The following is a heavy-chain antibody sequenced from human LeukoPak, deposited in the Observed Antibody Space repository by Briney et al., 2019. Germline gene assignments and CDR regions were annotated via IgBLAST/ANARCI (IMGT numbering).Heavy chain of an antibody. V-gene: IGHV4-59*01. J-gene: IGHJ6*02. CDR1: GGSISSYY. CDR2: IYYSGST. Sequence: SETLSLTCTVSGGSISSYYWSWIRQPPGKGLEWIGYIYYSGSTNYNPSLKSRVTISVDTSKNQFSLKLSSVTAAHTAVYYCARGYPLRGMDVWGQGTTVTVSS. D-gene: IGHD1-14*01. CDR3: ARGYPLRGMDV.